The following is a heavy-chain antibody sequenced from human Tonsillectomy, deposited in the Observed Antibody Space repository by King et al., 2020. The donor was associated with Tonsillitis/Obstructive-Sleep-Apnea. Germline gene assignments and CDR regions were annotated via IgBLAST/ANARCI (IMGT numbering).Heavy chain of an antibody. CDR3: ARRLNWNAGGDPFDI. CDR2: ISSSGSTI. J-gene: IGHJ3*02. Sequence: VQLVESGGGLVQPGGSLRLSCAASGFTFSSYEMNWVRQAPGKGLEWVSYISSSGSTIYYADSVKGRFTISRDNAKNSLYLQMNSLRADDTAIYYCARRLNWNAGGDPFDIWGQGTMVTVSS. CDR1: GFTFSSYE. V-gene: IGHV3-48*03. D-gene: IGHD1-1*01.